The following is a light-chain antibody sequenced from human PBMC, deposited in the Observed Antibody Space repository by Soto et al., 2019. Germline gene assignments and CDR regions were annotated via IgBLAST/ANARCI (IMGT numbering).Light chain of an antibody. J-gene: IGKJ5*01. V-gene: IGKV3D-15*01. CDR3: QQYNNWPIT. Sequence: EVVMTQSPATLSVSPGERATLSCRASQSVGSNLAWYQQKPGQPPRLLIYGASSRATGVPARFSGSGSQTQFTLTISSLQSEDFAVYYCQQYNNWPITFGQGTRLEIK. CDR2: GAS. CDR1: QSVGSN.